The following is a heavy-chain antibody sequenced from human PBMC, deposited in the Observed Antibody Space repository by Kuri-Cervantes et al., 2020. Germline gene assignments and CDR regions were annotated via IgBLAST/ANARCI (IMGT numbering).Heavy chain of an antibody. J-gene: IGHJ6*03. CDR1: GGSFSGYY. Sequence: SETLSLTCAVYGGSFSGYYWSWIRQPPGKGLEWIGEINHSGSTNYNPSLKSRVTISVDTSKNQFSLKLSSVTAADTAVYYCARGVLLEWLLSGYYNMDVWGKGTTVTVSS. V-gene: IGHV4-34*01. CDR3: ARGVLLEWLLSGYYNMDV. D-gene: IGHD3-3*01. CDR2: INHSGST.